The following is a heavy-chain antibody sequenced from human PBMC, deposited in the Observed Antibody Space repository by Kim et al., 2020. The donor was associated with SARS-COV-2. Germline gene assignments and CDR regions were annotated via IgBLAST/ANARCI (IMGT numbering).Heavy chain of an antibody. J-gene: IGHJ6*02. CDR2: IKQDGSEK. CDR3: AGLNPLTAGYYYYYGMDV. CDR1: GFTFSSYW. Sequence: GGSLRLSCAASGFTFSSYWMSWVRQAPGKGLEWVANIKQDGSEKYYVDSVKGRFTISRDNAKNSLYLQMNSLRAEDTAVYYCAGLNPLTAGYYYYYGMDVWGQGTTVTVSS. V-gene: IGHV3-7*01. D-gene: IGHD5-18*01.